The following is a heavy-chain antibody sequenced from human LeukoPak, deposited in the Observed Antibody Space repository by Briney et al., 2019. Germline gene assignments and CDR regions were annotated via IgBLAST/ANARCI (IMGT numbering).Heavy chain of an antibody. CDR2: INSDGSST. CDR3: AREPYSSSAGYYYYCMDV. D-gene: IGHD6-6*01. J-gene: IGHJ6*03. V-gene: IGHV3-74*01. Sequence: GGSLRLSCAASGFTFSSYWMHWVRQAPGKGLVWVSRINSDGSSTSYADSVKGRFTISRDNAKNTLYLQMNSLRAEDTAVYYCAREPYSSSAGYYYYCMDVWGKGTTVTVSS. CDR1: GFTFSSYW.